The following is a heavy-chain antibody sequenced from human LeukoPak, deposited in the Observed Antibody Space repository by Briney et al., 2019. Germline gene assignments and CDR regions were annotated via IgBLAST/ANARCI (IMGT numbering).Heavy chain of an antibody. CDR3: ARDPSREFKGEQLPRGLFDI. CDR1: GFTFSSYS. D-gene: IGHD6-6*01. V-gene: IGHV3-21*01. J-gene: IGHJ3*02. CDR2: ISSSSSYI. Sequence: PGGSLRLSCAASGFTFSSYSMNWVRQAPGKGLEWVSSISSSSSYIYYADSVKGRFTISRDNAKNLLYLQMNSLRAEDTAVYYCARDPSREFKGEQLPRGLFDIWGQGTMVTVSS.